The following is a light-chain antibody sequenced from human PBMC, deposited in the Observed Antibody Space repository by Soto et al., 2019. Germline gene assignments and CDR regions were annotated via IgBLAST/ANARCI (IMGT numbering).Light chain of an antibody. Sequence: DIVMTQSPDSLAVSLGERATINCKSSQSILYGSNNKNYLAWYRQRPGQPPELLISWASTRESGVSDRFSGRESGTDFTLTISSLQAEDVALYYCQQYYRAPYTFGQGTKLEFK. CDR3: QQYYRAPYT. V-gene: IGKV4-1*01. CDR2: WAS. CDR1: QSILYGSNNKNY. J-gene: IGKJ2*01.